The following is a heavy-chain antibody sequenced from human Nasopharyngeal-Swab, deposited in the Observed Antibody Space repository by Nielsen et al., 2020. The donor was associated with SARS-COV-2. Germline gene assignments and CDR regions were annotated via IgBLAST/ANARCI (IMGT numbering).Heavy chain of an antibody. CDR2: LYYSGST. V-gene: IGHV4-39*07. Sequence: WIRQPPGKGLEWIGSLYYSGSTYYNPSLKSRVTISVDTSKNQFSLKLSSVTAADTAVYYCARDRNFVWNGAVGLDYWGQGTLVTVSS. D-gene: IGHD1-1*01. CDR3: ARDRNFVWNGAVGLDY. J-gene: IGHJ4*02.